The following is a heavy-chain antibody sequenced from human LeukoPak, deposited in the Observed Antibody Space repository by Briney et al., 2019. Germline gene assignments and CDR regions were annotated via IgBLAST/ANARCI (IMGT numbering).Heavy chain of an antibody. CDR2: ISGSGTGT. CDR3: VTSQGG. V-gene: IGHV3-23*01. CDR1: GFTFSSSA. Sequence: GGSLRLSCAASGFTFSSSAMTWVRQAPGKGLEWVSSISGSGTGTPYADSVKGRFTISRDNSKNTLYLQMNSLRVEDTAVYYCVTSQGGWGQGTLVTASS. D-gene: IGHD3-16*01. J-gene: IGHJ4*02.